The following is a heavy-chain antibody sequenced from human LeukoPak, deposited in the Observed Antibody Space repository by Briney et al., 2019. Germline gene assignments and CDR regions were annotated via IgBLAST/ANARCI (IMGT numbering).Heavy chain of an antibody. CDR3: ARSSQDFWSGYYCY. D-gene: IGHD3-3*01. J-gene: IGHJ4*02. CDR2: LNPSGGSS. Sequence: ASVKVSCKASGYTVTSYYMHWVRQAPGQGLEWMAILNPSGGSSNYAQKFQGRATLTRATSTGTVYMELSSLRSEDTAVYYCARSSQDFWSGYYCYWGQGTLVTVSS. CDR1: GYTVTSYY. V-gene: IGHV1-46*01.